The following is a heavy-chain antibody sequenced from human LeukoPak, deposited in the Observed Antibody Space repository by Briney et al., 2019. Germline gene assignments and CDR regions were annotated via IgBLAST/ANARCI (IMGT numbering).Heavy chain of an antibody. D-gene: IGHD1-26*01. CDR1: GFTFSSYG. CDR3: AKGHPRSVGAPPD. CDR2: IRYDGSNK. V-gene: IGHV3-30*02. Sequence: GGSLRLSCAASGFTFSSYGMHWVRQAPGKGLEWVAFIRYDGSNKYYADSVKGRLTISRDNSKNTLYLQMNSLRAEDTAVYYCAKGHPRSVGAPPDWGQGTLVTVPS. J-gene: IGHJ4*02.